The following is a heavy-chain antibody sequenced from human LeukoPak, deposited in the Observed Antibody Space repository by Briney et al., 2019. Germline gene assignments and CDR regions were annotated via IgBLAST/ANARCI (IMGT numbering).Heavy chain of an antibody. Sequence: GGSLRLSCAASGFTFSSYAMHWVRQAPGKGLEWVAVISYDGSNKYYADSVKGRFTISRDNSENTLYLQMNSLRAEDTAVYYCAGSSLGSSSAYRHFDYWGQGNLVTVSS. J-gene: IGHJ4*02. CDR3: AGSSLGSSSAYRHFDY. CDR2: ISYDGSNK. D-gene: IGHD6-6*01. V-gene: IGHV3-30-3*01. CDR1: GFTFSSYA.